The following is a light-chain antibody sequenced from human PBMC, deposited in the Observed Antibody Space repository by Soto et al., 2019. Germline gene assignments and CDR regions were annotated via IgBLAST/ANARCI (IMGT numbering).Light chain of an antibody. CDR2: DAS. V-gene: IGKV3-11*01. CDR1: QSVSSY. CDR3: QQRSNWPWT. Sequence: EIVLTQSPATLSLSPGERATLSCRASQSVSSYLLWYQQKPGQSPRLLIYDASNRATGIPARFSGSGSGTDFTLTISSLEHEDFAVYYCQQRSNWPWTFGQGTNVEIK. J-gene: IGKJ1*01.